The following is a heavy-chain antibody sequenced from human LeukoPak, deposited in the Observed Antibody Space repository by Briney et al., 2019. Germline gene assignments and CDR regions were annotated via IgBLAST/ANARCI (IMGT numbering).Heavy chain of an antibody. Sequence: SETLSLTCTVSGVSISTTSSYWGWIRQPPGKGLEWIGSMYYSGSNYYNPSLKSRLTISVDTSKNQFSLKMSSVTAADTAVYYCGRHEIGSDASDIWGQGTMAFVSS. D-gene: IGHD2/OR15-2a*01. CDR2: MYYSGSN. V-gene: IGHV4-39*01. CDR1: GVSISTTSSY. CDR3: GRHEIGSDASDI. J-gene: IGHJ3*02.